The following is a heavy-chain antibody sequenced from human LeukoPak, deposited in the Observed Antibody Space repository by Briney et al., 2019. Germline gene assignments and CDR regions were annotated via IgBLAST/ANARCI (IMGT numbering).Heavy chain of an antibody. V-gene: IGHV4-61*02. Sequence: SETLSLTCTVSGGSISSGGYYWSWIRQPPGKGLEWIGRIYTSGSTNYNPSLKSRVTMSVDTSKNQFSLKLSSVTAADTAVYYCAGEGISSSWYRVPWGQGTLVTVSS. D-gene: IGHD6-13*01. J-gene: IGHJ5*02. CDR2: IYTSGST. CDR1: GGSISSGGYY. CDR3: AGEGISSSWYRVP.